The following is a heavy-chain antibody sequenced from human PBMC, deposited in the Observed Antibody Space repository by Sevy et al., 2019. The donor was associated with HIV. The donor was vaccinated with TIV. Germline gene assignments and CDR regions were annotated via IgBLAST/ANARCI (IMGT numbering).Heavy chain of an antibody. D-gene: IGHD1-26*01. CDR1: GFTFSNYA. V-gene: IGHV3-23*01. Sequence: GGSLRLSCAASGFTFSNYAMSWVRQAPGKGLEWVSGISRSGIDTYNADSVKGRFTISRDNFKNTLYLQMNSLSAEDTAVYYCVKAAGAYYFDNWGQRTLVTVSS. CDR3: VKAAGAYYFDN. CDR2: ISRSGIDT. J-gene: IGHJ4*02.